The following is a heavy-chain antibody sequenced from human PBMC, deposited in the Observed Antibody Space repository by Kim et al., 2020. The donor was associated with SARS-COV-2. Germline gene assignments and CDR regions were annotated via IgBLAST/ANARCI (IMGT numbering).Heavy chain of an antibody. CDR2: ISSSGSTI. CDR3: ARDAYTSGSDDPIDY. D-gene: IGHD1-26*01. V-gene: IGHV3-11*04. J-gene: IGHJ4*02. Sequence: GGSLRLSCAASGFTFSDYYMSWIRQAPGKGLEWVSYISSSGSTIYYADSVKGRFTISRDNAKNSLYLQMNSLRAEDTAVYYCARDAYTSGSDDPIDYWGQGTLVTVSS. CDR1: GFTFSDYY.